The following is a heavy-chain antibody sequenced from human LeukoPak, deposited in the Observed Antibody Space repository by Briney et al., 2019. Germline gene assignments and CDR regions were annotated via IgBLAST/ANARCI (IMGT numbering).Heavy chain of an antibody. Sequence: GGSLRLSCVASGFTFEDYGMSWVRQAPGKGLEWVSGINWNGVSRGYADSVKGRFTISRDNAKNSLYLQMNSLRAEDTASYYCARVGDDSGSYYDYLDYWGQGILVTVSS. J-gene: IGHJ4*02. CDR3: ARVGDDSGSYYDYLDY. D-gene: IGHD1-26*01. V-gene: IGHV3-20*04. CDR2: INWNGVSR. CDR1: GFTFEDYG.